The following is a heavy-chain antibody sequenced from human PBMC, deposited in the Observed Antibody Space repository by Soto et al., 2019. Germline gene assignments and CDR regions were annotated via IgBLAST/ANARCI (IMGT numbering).Heavy chain of an antibody. CDR3: AREGGSIGGWFGRKFDS. D-gene: IGHD6-19*01. Sequence: LRLSCAASGFTFSTHAMSWVRQAPGKGLEWVSSISSGGSTTFYAASVEGRFTISRDKSKNTLYLQMNSLRADDTAVYYCAREGGSIGGWFGRKFDSWGQGTQVTVSS. CDR1: GFTFSTHA. V-gene: IGHV3-23*01. J-gene: IGHJ4*02. CDR2: ISSGGSTT.